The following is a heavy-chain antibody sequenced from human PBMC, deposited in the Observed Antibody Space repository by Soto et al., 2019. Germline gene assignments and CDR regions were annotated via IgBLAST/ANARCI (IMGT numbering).Heavy chain of an antibody. CDR1: GFTFSNAW. CDR2: IKSKTDGGTT. V-gene: IGHV3-15*07. J-gene: IGHJ4*02. Sequence: EVQLVESGGGLVKPGGSLRLSCAASGFTFSNAWMNWVRQAPGKGLEWVGRIKSKTDGGTTDYAAPVKGRFTISRDDSKNTLYLQMNSLKTEDTAVYYCTYYDSSGYPYFDYWGQGTLVTVSS. CDR3: TYYDSSGYPYFDY. D-gene: IGHD3-22*01.